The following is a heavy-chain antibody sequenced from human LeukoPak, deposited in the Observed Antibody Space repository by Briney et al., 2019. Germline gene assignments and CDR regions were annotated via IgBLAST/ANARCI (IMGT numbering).Heavy chain of an antibody. CDR1: GFTFTTYW. CDR2: IYSGGYT. J-gene: IGHJ4*02. D-gene: IGHD3-16*01. Sequence: GESLRLSCAASGFTFTTYWMSWVRQAPGKGLEWVSVIYSGGYTYYADSVKGRFTISRDNSKNTVYLQMNSLRAEDTAVYYCVRAGGPRPIDNWGQGTLVTVSS. V-gene: IGHV3-53*01. CDR3: VRAGGPRPIDN.